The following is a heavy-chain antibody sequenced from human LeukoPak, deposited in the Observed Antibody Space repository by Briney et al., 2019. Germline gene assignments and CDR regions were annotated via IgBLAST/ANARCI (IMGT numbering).Heavy chain of an antibody. CDR2: ISYDGSNK. D-gene: IGHD4-23*01. CDR3: ARDTVVTRWARDYYYGMDV. Sequence: GGSLRLSCAASGFTFSSYAMSWVRQAPGKGLEWVAVISYDGSNKCYADSAKGRFTISRDNSKNTLYLQMNSLRAEDTAVYYCARDTVVTRWARDYYYGMDVWGQGTTVTVSS. CDR1: GFTFSSYA. J-gene: IGHJ6*02. V-gene: IGHV3-30-3*01.